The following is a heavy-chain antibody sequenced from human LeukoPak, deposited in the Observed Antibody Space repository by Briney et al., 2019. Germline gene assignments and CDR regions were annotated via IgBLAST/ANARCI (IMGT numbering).Heavy chain of an antibody. CDR3: ARDRGRYPYYFDY. CDR1: GGSISSDY. V-gene: IGHV4-4*07. CDR2: IYTSGST. J-gene: IGHJ4*02. Sequence: SETLSLTCTVSGGSISSDYWSWIRQPAGKGLEWIGRIYTSGSTNYNPSLKSRVTISVDKSKNQFSLKLSSVTAADTAVYYCARDRGRYPYYFDYWGQGTLVSVSS. D-gene: IGHD1-26*01.